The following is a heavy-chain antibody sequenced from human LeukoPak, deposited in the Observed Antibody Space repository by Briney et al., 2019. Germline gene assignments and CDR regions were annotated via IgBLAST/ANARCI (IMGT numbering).Heavy chain of an antibody. CDR3: ARGRFPVGYYDH. CDR1: GGSFTSFY. J-gene: IGHJ4*02. Sequence: SEALSLTCAVSGGSFTSFYWSWIRQPPGEGREYIGRMFGSGSTNYSPSLKSRVTISVDTSKNQFSLKLTSVTAADTAVYYCARGRFPVGYYDHWGQGFLVTVSS. CDR2: MFGSGST. D-gene: IGHD3-10*01. V-gene: IGHV4-4*07.